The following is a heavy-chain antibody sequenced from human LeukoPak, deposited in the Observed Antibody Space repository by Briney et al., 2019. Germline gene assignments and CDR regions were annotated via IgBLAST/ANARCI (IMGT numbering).Heavy chain of an antibody. D-gene: IGHD4-11*01. J-gene: IGHJ4*02. V-gene: IGHV1-69*04. CDR3: ARERGYSNYVIDY. CDR1: GGTFSRYT. CDR2: ILPILGIA. Sequence: GSSVKVSCKASGGTFSRYTISWVRQAPGQGLEWMGRILPILGIANYAQKFQARVTITADKSTSTAYMELSSLRSEDTAVYYCARERGYSNYVIDYWGQGTLVTVSS.